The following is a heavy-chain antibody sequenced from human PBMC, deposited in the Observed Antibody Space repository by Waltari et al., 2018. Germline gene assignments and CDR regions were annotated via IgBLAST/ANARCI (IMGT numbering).Heavy chain of an antibody. CDR1: GFTFSPYA. CDR2: VSGAGGGT. CDR3: AKEGTYGSGSLYFFDY. J-gene: IGHJ4*02. Sequence: EVQLVESGGGLIQPGGSLRLSCAASGFTFSPYAMRGVRQAPGKGLEWVSAVSGAGGGTYYADSVTGRFTISRDNSKNTLYLQMNSLRAEDTAVYYCAKEGTYGSGSLYFFDYWGQGTVVTVSS. V-gene: IGHV3-23*04. D-gene: IGHD3-10*01.